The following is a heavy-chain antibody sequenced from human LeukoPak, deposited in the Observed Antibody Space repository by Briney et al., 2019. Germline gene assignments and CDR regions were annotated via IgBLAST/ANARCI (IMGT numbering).Heavy chain of an antibody. CDR1: GYTFTSYA. CDR2: INAGNGNT. CDR3: ARSYQVVPEFDY. D-gene: IGHD2-2*01. V-gene: IGHV1-3*01. Sequence: ASVKVSCKASGYTFTSYAMHWARQAPGQRLEWMGWINAGNGNTKYSQKFQGRVTITRDTSASTAYMELSSLRSEDTAVYYCARSYQVVPEFDYWGQGTLVTVSS. J-gene: IGHJ4*02.